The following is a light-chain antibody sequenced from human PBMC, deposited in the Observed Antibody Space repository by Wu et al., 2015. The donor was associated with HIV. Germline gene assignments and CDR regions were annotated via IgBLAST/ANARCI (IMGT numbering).Light chain of an antibody. Sequence: AIQLTQSPSSLSASTGDKVTITCRASQDIGIYLGWYQQKSGRAPKLLIYGASTLESGVPSRFTGSGSGTHFSLTITCLQSEDFATYYCQQYNTFPFTFGGGTKVDVK. V-gene: IGKV1-8*01. CDR3: QQYNTFPFT. J-gene: IGKJ4*01. CDR2: GAS. CDR1: QDIGIY.